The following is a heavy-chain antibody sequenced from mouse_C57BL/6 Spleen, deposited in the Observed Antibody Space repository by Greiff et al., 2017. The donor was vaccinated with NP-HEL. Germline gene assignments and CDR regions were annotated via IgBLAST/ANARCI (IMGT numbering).Heavy chain of an antibody. Sequence: EVKLVESGGGLVQPGGSLSLSCAASGFTFTDYYMSWVRQPPGKALEWLGFIRNKANGYTTEYSASVKGRFTISRDNSQSILYLQMNALRAEDSATYYCARYYDGAMDYWGQGTSVTVSS. V-gene: IGHV7-3*01. CDR2: IRNKANGYTT. CDR3: ARYYDGAMDY. J-gene: IGHJ4*01. D-gene: IGHD1-2*01. CDR1: GFTFTDYY.